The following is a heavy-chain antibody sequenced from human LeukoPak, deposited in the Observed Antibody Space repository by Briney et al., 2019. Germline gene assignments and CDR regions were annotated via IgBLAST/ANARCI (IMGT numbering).Heavy chain of an antibody. V-gene: IGHV3-48*03. CDR1: GFTFSSYE. CDR3: ARVRRNWNDRSPYYMDV. D-gene: IGHD1-20*01. CDR2: ISSSDSTI. J-gene: IGHJ6*03. Sequence: GGSLRLSCAASGFTFSSYEMNWVRQAPGKGLEWVSYISSSDSTIYYADSVKGRFTISRDNSKNSLYLRMNSLRAEDTAVYYCARVRRNWNDRSPYYMDVWGKGTTVTVSS.